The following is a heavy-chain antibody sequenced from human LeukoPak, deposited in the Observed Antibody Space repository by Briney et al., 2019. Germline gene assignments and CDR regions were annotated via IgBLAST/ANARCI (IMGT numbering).Heavy chain of an antibody. CDR1: GGSINSGSYY. V-gene: IGHV4-61*02. J-gene: IGHJ4*02. CDR3: ARHALYSSSWYFFDH. CDR2: VLTSGTT. Sequence: PSQTLSLTCTVSGGSINSGSYYWSWIRQPAGKGLEWIGRVLTSGTTNYNPSLKSRVTISVDTSKNQFSLKLTSVTAADTAVYYCARHALYSSSWYFFDHWGQGTLVTVSS. D-gene: IGHD6-13*01.